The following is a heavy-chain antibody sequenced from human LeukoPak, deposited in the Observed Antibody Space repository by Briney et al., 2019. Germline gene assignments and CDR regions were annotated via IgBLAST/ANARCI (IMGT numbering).Heavy chain of an antibody. D-gene: IGHD4-17*01. CDR1: GGSISSSNW. Sequence: PSETLSLTCAVSGGSISSSNWWSWVRQPPGKGLEWIGEIYHSGSTNYNPSLKSRVAMSVDKSKNQFSLKLTSVTAADTAVYYCARARLHDYGSGDYFDYWGQGTLVTVSS. CDR3: ARARLHDYGSGDYFDY. J-gene: IGHJ4*02. V-gene: IGHV4-4*02. CDR2: IYHSGST.